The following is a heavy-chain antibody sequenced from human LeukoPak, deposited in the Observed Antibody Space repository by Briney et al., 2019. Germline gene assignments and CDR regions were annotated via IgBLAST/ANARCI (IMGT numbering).Heavy chain of an antibody. CDR2: ISGSGGST. V-gene: IGHV3-23*01. D-gene: IGHD3-10*01. CDR3: ANSAGSGSYYLYFDY. Sequence: GGSLRLSCAASGFTFSSYAMGWVRQAPGKGLEWVSAISGSGGSTYYADSVKGRFTISRDNSKNTLYLQMNSLRAEDTAVYYCANSAGSGSYYLYFDYWGQGTLVTVSS. J-gene: IGHJ4*02. CDR1: GFTFSSYA.